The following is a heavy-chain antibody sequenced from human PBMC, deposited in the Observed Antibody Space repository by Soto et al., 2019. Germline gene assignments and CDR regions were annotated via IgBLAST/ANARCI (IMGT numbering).Heavy chain of an antibody. CDR3: AREDGTAYNYIDV. D-gene: IGHD1-26*01. CDR1: GGSISRYY. V-gene: IGHV4-59*01. Sequence: PSETLSLTCTVSGGSISRYYWSWIRQPPGKGLEWIGYIYYSGSTNYNPSLKSRVTISVDTSKNQFSLKLSSVTAADTAVYYCAREDGTAYNYIDVWGKGTTVTVSS. J-gene: IGHJ6*03. CDR2: IYYSGST.